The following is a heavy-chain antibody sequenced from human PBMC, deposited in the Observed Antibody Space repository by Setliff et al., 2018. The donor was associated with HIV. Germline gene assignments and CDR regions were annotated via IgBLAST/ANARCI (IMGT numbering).Heavy chain of an antibody. D-gene: IGHD3-10*01. J-gene: IGHJ5*02. CDR3: AREYSGSGINFNPLT. V-gene: IGHV4-61*09. CDR2: IYTSGST. Sequence: SETLSLTCTVSGGSISSGSNYWSWIRQPAGKGLEWIGHIYTSGSTNYNPSLKTRVTISVDKSKNQFFLNLKSVTAADTAVYFCAREYSGSGINFNPLTWGQGTLVTVSS. CDR1: GGSISSGSNY.